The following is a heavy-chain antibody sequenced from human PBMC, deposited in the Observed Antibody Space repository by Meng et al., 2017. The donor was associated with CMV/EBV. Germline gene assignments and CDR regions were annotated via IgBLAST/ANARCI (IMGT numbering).Heavy chain of an antibody. CDR1: GFTFDDSP. Sequence: SGFTFDDSPMHWVRQAPGKGLEWVSLISWDGGSTYYADSVKGRFTISRDNSKNSLYLQMNSLRTEDTALYYCAKGTSSWYGGGDYWGQGTLVTVSS. V-gene: IGHV3-43*01. D-gene: IGHD6-13*01. CDR2: ISWDGGST. CDR3: AKGTSSWYGGGDY. J-gene: IGHJ4*02.